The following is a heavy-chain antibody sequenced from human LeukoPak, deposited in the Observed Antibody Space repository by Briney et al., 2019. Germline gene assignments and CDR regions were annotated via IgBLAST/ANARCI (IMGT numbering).Heavy chain of an antibody. D-gene: IGHD2-15*01. Sequence: SETLSLTCTVSGGSISSYYWSWIRQPPGKGLEWIGYIYYSGSTNYNPSLKSRVTMSVDTSKNQFSLKLSSVTAADTAVYYCARHVVRRTFFDYWGQGTLVTVSS. CDR1: GGSISSYY. CDR3: ARHVVRRTFFDY. CDR2: IYYSGST. V-gene: IGHV4-59*08. J-gene: IGHJ4*02.